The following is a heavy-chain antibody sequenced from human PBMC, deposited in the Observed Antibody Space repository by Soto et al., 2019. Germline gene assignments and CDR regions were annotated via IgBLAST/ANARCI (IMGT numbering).Heavy chain of an antibody. Sequence: GESLKISCKGSGYSFTSYWIGWVRQMPGKGLEWMGIICPGDSDTRYSPSFQGQVTISADKSISTAYLQWSSLKASDTAMYYCARHWHYYDSSEYYYYGMDVWGQGTKVTVSS. D-gene: IGHD3-22*01. J-gene: IGHJ6*02. CDR2: ICPGDSDT. V-gene: IGHV5-51*01. CDR3: ARHWHYYDSSEYYYYGMDV. CDR1: GYSFTSYW.